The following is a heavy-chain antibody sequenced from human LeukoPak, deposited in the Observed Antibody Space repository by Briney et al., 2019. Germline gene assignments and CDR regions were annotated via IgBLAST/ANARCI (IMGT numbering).Heavy chain of an antibody. CDR1: GGTFSSYA. D-gene: IGHD3-22*01. CDR3: ARVPTYYYDSSGYYYSYYFDY. V-gene: IGHV1-69*13. Sequence: SVKVSCRASGGTFSSYAISWVRQAPGQGLEWMGGIIPIFGTANYAQKFQGRVTITADESTSTAYMELSSLRSEDTAVYYCARVPTYYYDSSGYYYSYYFDYWGQGTLVTVSS. J-gene: IGHJ4*02. CDR2: IIPIFGTA.